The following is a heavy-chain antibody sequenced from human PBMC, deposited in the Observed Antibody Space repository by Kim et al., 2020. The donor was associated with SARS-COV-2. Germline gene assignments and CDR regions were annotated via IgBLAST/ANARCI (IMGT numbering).Heavy chain of an antibody. CDR2: IKSKTDGGTT. CDR3: ITDLHDYRDYDY. J-gene: IGHJ4*02. D-gene: IGHD4-17*01. Sequence: GGSLRLSCAASGFTFSNAWMSWVRQAPGKGLEWGGRIKSKTDGGTTDYAAPVKGRFTISRDDSKNTLYLQMNSLKTEDTAVYYCITDLHDYRDYDYWGQGALLPVSS. CDR1: GFTFSNAW. V-gene: IGHV3-15*01.